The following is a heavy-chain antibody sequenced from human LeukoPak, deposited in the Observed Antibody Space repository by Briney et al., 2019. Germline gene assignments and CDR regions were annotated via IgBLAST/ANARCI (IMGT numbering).Heavy chain of an antibody. CDR3: AKFGAAVGYDAFDI. V-gene: IGHV3-48*01. Sequence: GGSLRLSCAASGLTVSSYSMNWVRQAPGKGLEWVSYISSSSSTIYYADSVKGRFTISRDNAKNSLYLQMNSLRAEDTAVYYCAKFGAAVGYDAFDIWGQGTMVTVSS. J-gene: IGHJ3*02. CDR2: ISSSSSTI. D-gene: IGHD6-13*01. CDR1: GLTVSSYS.